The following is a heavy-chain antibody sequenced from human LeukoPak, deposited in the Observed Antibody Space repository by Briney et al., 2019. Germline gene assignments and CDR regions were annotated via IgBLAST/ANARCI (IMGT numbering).Heavy chain of an antibody. Sequence: GESLKISCKGSGYSFTSYWIGWVRRMPGKGLEWMGIIYPGDSDTRYSPSFQGQVTISTDKSISTAYLQRSSLKAADTAMYYCARGTEYSSSWYDYWGQGTLVTVSS. CDR2: IYPGDSDT. J-gene: IGHJ4*02. CDR3: ARGTEYSSSWYDY. V-gene: IGHV5-51*01. CDR1: GYSFTSYW. D-gene: IGHD6-13*01.